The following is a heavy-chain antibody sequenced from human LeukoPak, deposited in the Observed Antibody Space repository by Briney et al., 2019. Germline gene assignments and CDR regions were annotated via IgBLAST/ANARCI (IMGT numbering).Heavy chain of an antibody. J-gene: IGHJ4*02. D-gene: IGHD5-24*01. CDR2: MYYSGST. CDR3: ARGRRDGYNLEYFDK. CDR1: GGSISSYY. Sequence: PSETLSLTCTVSGGSISSYYWGWIRQPPGKGLEWIGSMYYSGSTYYNPSLRSRVTIYVDTSKNQFSLKLSSVTAADTAVYYCARGRRDGYNLEYFDKWGQGTLVTVSS. V-gene: IGHV4-39*01.